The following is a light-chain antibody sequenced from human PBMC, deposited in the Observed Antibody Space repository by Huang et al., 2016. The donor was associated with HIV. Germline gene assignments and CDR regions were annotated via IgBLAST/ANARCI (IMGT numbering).Light chain of an antibody. J-gene: IGKJ1*01. CDR2: DAS. V-gene: IGKV3-15*01. CDR3: QQYSNWPRGT. Sequence: EIVMTQSPDTLSVSPGERVSLSCRASQSGTHSLAWYQQKPGQPPRLLFYDASTSAPGISARFRGSGSGTDFTLTISSLQSEDVAIYYCQQYSNWPRGTFGQGTRVQIK. CDR1: QSGTHS.